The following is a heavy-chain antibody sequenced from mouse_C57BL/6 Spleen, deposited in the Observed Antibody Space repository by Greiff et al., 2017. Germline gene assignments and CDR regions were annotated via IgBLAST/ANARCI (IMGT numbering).Heavy chain of an antibody. V-gene: IGHV1-19*01. J-gene: IGHJ2*01. CDR2: INPYNGGT. Sequence: VQLKQSGPVLVKPGASVKMSCKASGYTFTDYYMNWVKQSHGKSLEWIGVINPYNGGTSYNQKFKGKATLTVDKSSSTAYMELNSLTSEDSAVYYCARGAQATSFDYWGQGTTLTVSS. CDR3: ARGAQATSFDY. D-gene: IGHD3-2*02. CDR1: GYTFTDYY.